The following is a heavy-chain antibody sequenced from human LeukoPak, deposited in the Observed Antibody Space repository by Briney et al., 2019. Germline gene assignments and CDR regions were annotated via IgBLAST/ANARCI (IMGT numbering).Heavy chain of an antibody. CDR2: ISGSGGST. CDR1: GFTFSSYA. CDR3: AKDYPTRVGSSSYFDY. Sequence: GGSLRLSCAASGFTFSSYAMSWVRQAPGKGLEWVSAISGSGGSTYYADSVKGRFTISRDNSKNTLYLQMNSLRAEDTAVYYCAKDYPTRVGSSSYFDYWGQGTLVTVSS. D-gene: IGHD6-13*01. V-gene: IGHV3-23*01. J-gene: IGHJ4*02.